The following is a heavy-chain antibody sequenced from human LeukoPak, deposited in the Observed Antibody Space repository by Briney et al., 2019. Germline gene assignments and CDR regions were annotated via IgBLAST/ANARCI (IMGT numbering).Heavy chain of an antibody. CDR3: AKLTEYSSGWYVGY. CDR2: IRYDGSNK. Sequence: GGSLRLSCAASGFTFSSDWMYWVRQAPGKGLEWVAFIRYDGSNKYYADSVKGRFTISRDNSKNTLYLQMNSLRAEDTAVYYCAKLTEYSSGWYVGYWGQGTLVTVSS. CDR1: GFTFSSDW. J-gene: IGHJ4*02. V-gene: IGHV3-30*02. D-gene: IGHD6-19*01.